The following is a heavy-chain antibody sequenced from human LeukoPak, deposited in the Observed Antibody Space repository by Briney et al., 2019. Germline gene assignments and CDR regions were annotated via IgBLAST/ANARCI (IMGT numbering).Heavy chain of an antibody. CDR1: GYTFSRYY. D-gene: IGHD3-16*01. Sequence: ASVKVSCKASGYTFSRYYIHWVRQAPGQGLEGMGKMNPSGGTTTYAQKFQGRVTVTRDTPTSTVYMEMSSLRPEDTAVYYCAREESGGLFDYWGQGTLLTVSS. V-gene: IGHV1-46*01. CDR3: AREESGGLFDY. J-gene: IGHJ4*02. CDR2: MNPSGGTT.